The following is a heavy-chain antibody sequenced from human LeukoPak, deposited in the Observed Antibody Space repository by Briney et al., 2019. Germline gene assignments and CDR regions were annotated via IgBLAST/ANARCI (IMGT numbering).Heavy chain of an antibody. Sequence: PGGSLRLSCAASGFTFSSYAMHWVRQAPGKGLEWVAVISYDGSNKCYADSVKGRFTISRDNSKNTLYLQMNSLRAEDTAVYYCARGSPDYPTNDYFDYWGQGTLVTVSS. D-gene: IGHD3-16*01. J-gene: IGHJ4*02. CDR3: ARGSPDYPTNDYFDY. CDR1: GFTFSSYA. V-gene: IGHV3-30*04. CDR2: ISYDGSNK.